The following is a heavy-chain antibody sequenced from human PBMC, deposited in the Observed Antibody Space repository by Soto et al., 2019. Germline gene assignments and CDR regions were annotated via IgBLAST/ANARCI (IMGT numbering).Heavy chain of an antibody. J-gene: IGHJ6*02. CDR2: ISYDGSNK. D-gene: IGHD4-17*01. CDR1: GFTFSSYG. V-gene: IGHV3-30*18. Sequence: GGSLRLSCAASGFTFSSYGMHWVRQAPGKGLEWVAVISYDGSNKYYADSVKGRFTISRDNSKNTLYLQMNSLRAEDTAVYYCAKCATVTAYYYYGMDVWGQGTTVTVSS. CDR3: AKCATVTAYYYYGMDV.